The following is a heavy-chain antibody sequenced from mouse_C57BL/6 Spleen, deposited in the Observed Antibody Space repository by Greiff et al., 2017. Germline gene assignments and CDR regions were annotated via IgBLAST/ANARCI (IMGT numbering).Heavy chain of an antibody. Sequence: EVQRVESGGGLVKPGGSLKLSCAASGFTFSSYAMSWVRQTPEKRLEWVATISDGGSYTYYPDNVKGRFTISRDNAKNNLYLQMSHLKSEDTAMYYCARSLPTAYYFDYWGQGTTLTVSS. CDR1: GFTFSSYA. V-gene: IGHV5-4*01. D-gene: IGHD1-2*01. CDR2: ISDGGSYT. CDR3: ARSLPTAYYFDY. J-gene: IGHJ2*01.